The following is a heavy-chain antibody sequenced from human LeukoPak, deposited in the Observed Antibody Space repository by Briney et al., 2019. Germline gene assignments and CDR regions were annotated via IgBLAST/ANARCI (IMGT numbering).Heavy chain of an antibody. D-gene: IGHD2-2*01. CDR3: ARETRTVGYCSSTSCSDI. J-gene: IGHJ3*02. V-gene: IGHV4-30-2*01. Sequence: KPSETLSLTCIVSGGSFSSGDYYWSWIRQPPGKGLEWIGSVYDSGETYFNPSLMSRVTMSVDRSKNQFSLRLNSVTAADTAVYYCARETRTVGYCSSTSCSDIWGQGTMATVSS. CDR1: GGSFSSGDYY. CDR2: VYDSGET.